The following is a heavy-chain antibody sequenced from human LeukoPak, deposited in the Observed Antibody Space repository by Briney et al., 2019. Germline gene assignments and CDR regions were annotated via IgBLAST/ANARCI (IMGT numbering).Heavy chain of an antibody. D-gene: IGHD4-11*01. CDR1: GFTVSSYY. J-gene: IGHJ6*02. CDR3: ARSYSNHLFGMDV. Sequence: GGSLRLSCAASGFTVSSYYMTWVRQAPGKGLEWVSVIYSGGSTYYADSVKGRVAISRDDSNNTVFLQMNIVRAEDTAVYYCARSYSNHLFGMDVWGQGTTVTVSS. CDR2: IYSGGST. V-gene: IGHV3-66*01.